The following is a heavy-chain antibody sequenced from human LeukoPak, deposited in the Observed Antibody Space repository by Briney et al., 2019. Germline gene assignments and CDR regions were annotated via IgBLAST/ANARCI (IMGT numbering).Heavy chain of an antibody. CDR1: GGSISSGGYY. J-gene: IGHJ6*03. CDR2: TSYSGST. D-gene: IGHD2-2*01. V-gene: IGHV4-31*03. CDR3: ARGGRRLLSTGYYYYYYMDV. Sequence: SETLSLTCTVSGGSISSGGYYWSWIRQHPGKGLEWIGYTSYSGSTYYNPSLKSRVTISVDTSKNQFSLKLSSVTAADTAVYYCARGGRRLLSTGYYYYYYMDVWGKGTTVTVSS.